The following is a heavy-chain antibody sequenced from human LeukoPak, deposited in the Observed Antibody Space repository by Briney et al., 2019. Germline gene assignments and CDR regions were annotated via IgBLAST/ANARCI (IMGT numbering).Heavy chain of an antibody. CDR1: GFTFSSYG. D-gene: IGHD1-26*01. CDR2: IWYDGSNK. Sequence: GGSLRLSCAASGFTFSSYGMHWVRQAPGKGLEWVALIWYDGSNKYYTDSVKGRLTISRDNSKNTLYLQMNSLRAEDTAIYYCAKDRTVGASYWYFDLWGRGTLVTVSS. V-gene: IGHV3-33*06. J-gene: IGHJ2*01. CDR3: AKDRTVGASYWYFDL.